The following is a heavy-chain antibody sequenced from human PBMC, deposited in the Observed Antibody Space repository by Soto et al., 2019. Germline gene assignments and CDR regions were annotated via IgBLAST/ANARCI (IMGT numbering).Heavy chain of an antibody. D-gene: IGHD2-2*01. J-gene: IGHJ6*03. CDR3: ATLQRIVVVPAAMPASYYYYMDV. Sequence: SETLSLTCAVYGGSFSGYYWSWIRQPPGKGLEWIGEINHSGSTNYNPSLKSRFNISVDTSKNQFSLKLSSVTTADTAVYYCATLQRIVVVPAAMPASYYYYMDVWGKGTTVTVSS. CDR1: GGSFSGYY. CDR2: INHSGST. V-gene: IGHV4-34*01.